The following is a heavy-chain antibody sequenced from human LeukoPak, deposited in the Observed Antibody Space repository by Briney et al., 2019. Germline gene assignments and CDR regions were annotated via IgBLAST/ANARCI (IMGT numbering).Heavy chain of an antibody. J-gene: IGHJ4*02. CDR1: GFTFSGYW. CDR2: IKGDGSAQ. CDR3: TTSLPHVVLLTGSEGGN. Sequence: GGSLRLSCAASGFTFSGYWINWVRQAPGKGLEWVANIKGDGSAQNYVDSVKGRFTISRDNAGNSLYLQMNSLRVEDTAVYYCTTSLPHVVLLTGSEGGNWGRGTLVTVSS. V-gene: IGHV3-7*01. D-gene: IGHD2-21*02.